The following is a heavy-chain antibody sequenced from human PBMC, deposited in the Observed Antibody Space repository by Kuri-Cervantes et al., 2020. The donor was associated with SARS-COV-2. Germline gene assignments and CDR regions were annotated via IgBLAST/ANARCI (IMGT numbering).Heavy chain of an antibody. J-gene: IGHJ4*02. CDR1: GFTFSGHW. V-gene: IGHV3-74*01. CDR3: VRDGDHWNFDY. Sequence: GGSLRLSCEATGFTFSGHWIHWVRQAPGKGLVWVSRINPDGSYTNNADSVKGRFTLSRDNAKNMLFLQMNSLRAEDTAVYYCVRDGDHWNFDYWGQGTLVTVSS. D-gene: IGHD1-1*01. CDR2: INPDGSYT.